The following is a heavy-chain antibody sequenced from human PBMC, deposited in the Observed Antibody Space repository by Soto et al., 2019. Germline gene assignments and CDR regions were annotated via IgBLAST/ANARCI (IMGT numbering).Heavy chain of an antibody. CDR1: GFTFDDYA. J-gene: IGHJ3*02. D-gene: IGHD6-19*01. CDR3: AKDNEWLGRGDGAFDI. Sequence: EVQLVESGGGLVQPGRSLRLSCAASGFTFDDYAMHWVRQAPGKGLEWVSGISWNSGSIGYADSVKGRFTISRDNAKNSLYLQMNRLRAEDTALYYCAKDNEWLGRGDGAFDIWGQGTMVTVSS. V-gene: IGHV3-9*01. CDR2: ISWNSGSI.